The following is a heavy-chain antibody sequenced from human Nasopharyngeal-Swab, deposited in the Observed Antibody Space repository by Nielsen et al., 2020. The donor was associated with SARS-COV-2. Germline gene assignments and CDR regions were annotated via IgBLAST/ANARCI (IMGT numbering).Heavy chain of an antibody. J-gene: IGHJ4*02. Sequence: GESVKSSWAASGFTFSSYGMSWVREAPGKGLEWVSDIYSGGSSTYYADSVKGRFTISRDNSKNTLYLQMNSLRAEDTAVYYCAKDREYYDFWSVYSPLPIFDYWGQGTLVTVSS. CDR3: AKDREYYDFWSVYSPLPIFDY. D-gene: IGHD3-3*01. V-gene: IGHV3-23*03. CDR1: GFTFSSYG. CDR2: IYSGGSST.